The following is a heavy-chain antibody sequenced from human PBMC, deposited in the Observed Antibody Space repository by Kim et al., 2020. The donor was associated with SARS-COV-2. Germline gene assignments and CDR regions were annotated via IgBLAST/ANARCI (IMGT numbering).Heavy chain of an antibody. D-gene: IGHD4-17*01. J-gene: IGHJ6*02. Sequence: SVKGRFTISRDNAKNSLYLQMNSLRAEDTAVYYCAREKGTVTTHYYGMDVWGQGTTVTVSS. V-gene: IGHV3-11*06. CDR3: AREKGTVTTHYYGMDV.